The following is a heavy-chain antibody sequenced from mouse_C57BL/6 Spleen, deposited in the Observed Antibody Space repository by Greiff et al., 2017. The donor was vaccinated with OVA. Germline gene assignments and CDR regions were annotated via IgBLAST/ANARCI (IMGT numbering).Heavy chain of an antibody. CDR1: GSTFTEYT. Sequence: VQLQQSGAELVKPGASVKLSCKASGSTFTEYTIHWVKQRSGQGLEWIGWFYPGGGSIKYNEKFKDKATLTADKSSSTVYMKLSRLISEDSAVYFCARREGGITTVVAPFDDWGKGTTLTVAS. CDR2: FYPGGGSI. J-gene: IGHJ2*01. D-gene: IGHD1-1*01. CDR3: ARREGGITTVVAPFDD. V-gene: IGHV1-62-2*01.